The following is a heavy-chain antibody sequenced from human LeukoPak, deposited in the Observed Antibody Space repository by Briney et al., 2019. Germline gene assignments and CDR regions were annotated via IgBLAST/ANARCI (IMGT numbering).Heavy chain of an antibody. V-gene: IGHV5-51*01. Sequence: GESLKISCKISGYSFTSYWIGWVRQMPGKGLEWMGIIYPGDSDTRYSPSFQGQVTISADKSISTAYLQWSSLKASDTAMYYCARVPNCSGGSCYDVNFDYWGQGTLVTVSS. CDR1: GYSFTSYW. CDR2: IYPGDSDT. J-gene: IGHJ4*02. CDR3: ARVPNCSGGSCYDVNFDY. D-gene: IGHD2-15*01.